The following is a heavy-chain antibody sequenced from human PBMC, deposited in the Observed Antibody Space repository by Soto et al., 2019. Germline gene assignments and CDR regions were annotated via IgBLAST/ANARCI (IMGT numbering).Heavy chain of an antibody. D-gene: IGHD3-3*01. V-gene: IGHV1-69*01. CDR3: AKGVGSGPYTWFAP. Sequence: QVQLVQSGAEVKKPGSSVKVSCKASGGTFSSYAISWVRQAPGQGLEWMGGIIPIFGTANYAQKFQGRVTITGDEPTSTAYRELGGLRSEDRAVYYWAKGVGSGPYTWFAPWGQGPLVPVSS. J-gene: IGHJ5*02. CDR1: GGTFSSYA. CDR2: IIPIFGTA.